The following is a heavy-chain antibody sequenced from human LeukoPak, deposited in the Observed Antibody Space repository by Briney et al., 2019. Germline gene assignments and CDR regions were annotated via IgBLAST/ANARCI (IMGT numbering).Heavy chain of an antibody. CDR1: GFTFSSYS. Sequence: GGSLRLSCAASGFTFSSYSMNWVRQAPGKGLEWVSSISSSSSYIYYAYSVKGRFTISRDNAKNSLYLQMNSLRAEDTAVYYRARDLRQQRSYGSGSYSNNWFDPWGQGTLVTVSS. D-gene: IGHD3-10*01. CDR2: ISSSSSYI. CDR3: ARDLRQQRSYGSGSYSNNWFDP. J-gene: IGHJ5*02. V-gene: IGHV3-21*01.